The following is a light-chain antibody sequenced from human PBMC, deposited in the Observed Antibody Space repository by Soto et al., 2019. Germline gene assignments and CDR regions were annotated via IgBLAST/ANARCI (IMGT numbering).Light chain of an antibody. CDR1: QGISSY. V-gene: IGKV1-9*01. CDR2: AAS. J-gene: IGKJ1*01. CDR3: QQLNSYPRT. Sequence: DIQLTQSPSVLSASVGDRVTITCRASQGISSYLAWYQQKPGKVPKLLIYAASTLHSGVPSRFSGSGSGTEFTLTISSLQPEDFATYYCQQLNSYPRTFGQGTKVDIK.